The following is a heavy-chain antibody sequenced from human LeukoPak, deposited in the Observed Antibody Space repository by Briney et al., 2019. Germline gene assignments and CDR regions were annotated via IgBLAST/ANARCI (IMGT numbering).Heavy chain of an antibody. CDR3: ARDSSLSGWFDP. J-gene: IGHJ5*02. V-gene: IGHV4-61*02. CDR2: IYTSGST. Sequence: SQTLSLTCTDSGGSISSGSYYWSWIRQPAGKGLEWIGRIYTSGSTIYNPSLKSRVTISLDTSKNQFSLKLSSVTAADTAVYYCARDSSLSGWFDPWGQGTLVTVSS. CDR1: GGSISSGSYY. D-gene: IGHD3-10*01.